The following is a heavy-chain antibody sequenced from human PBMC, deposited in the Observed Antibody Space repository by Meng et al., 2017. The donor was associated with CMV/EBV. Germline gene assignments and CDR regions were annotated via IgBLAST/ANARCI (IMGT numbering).Heavy chain of an antibody. J-gene: IGHJ4*02. CDR3: ARVAEGYYYDSSGYRPPFDY. CDR2: IYYSGST. CDR1: GGSISSGGYY. Sequence: SETLSLTCTVSGGSISSGGYYWSWIRQHPGKGLEWIGYIYYSGSTYYNPSLKSRVTISVDTSKNQFSLKLSSVTAADTAVYYCARVAEGYYYDSSGYRPPFDYWGQGTLVTVSS. D-gene: IGHD3-22*01. V-gene: IGHV4-31*03.